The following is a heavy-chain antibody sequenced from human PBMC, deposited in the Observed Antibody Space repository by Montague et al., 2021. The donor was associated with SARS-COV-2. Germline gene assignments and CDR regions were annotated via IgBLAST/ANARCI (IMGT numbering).Heavy chain of an antibody. D-gene: IGHD3-3*01. V-gene: IGHV4-34*01. J-gene: IGHJ3*02. CDR3: ARGQVTVFGVLIMGPAAGPFDT. CDR2: TTLRASA. CDR1: GASFSDYY. Sequence: SETLSLTCSVYGASFSDYYWTWIRQPPGKGLEWIGETTLRASATYNPSLKSRVSISVDTSKNQLSLKLTSVTAADTGVYYCARGQVTVFGVLIMGPAAGPFDTWGQGTMVTVSS.